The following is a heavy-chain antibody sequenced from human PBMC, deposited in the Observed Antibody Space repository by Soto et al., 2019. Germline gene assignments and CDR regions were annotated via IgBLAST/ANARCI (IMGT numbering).Heavy chain of an antibody. CDR2: IYYSGST. J-gene: IGHJ6*02. Sequence: PSETLSLTCTVSGGSISISSYYWGCIRQPPGKGLEWIGSIYYSGSTYYNPSLKSRVTISVDTSKNQFSLKLSSVTAADTAVYYCASPIDDSTPYYGMDVWGQGTTVTVSS. CDR3: ASPIDDSTPYYGMDV. V-gene: IGHV4-39*01. D-gene: IGHD3-3*01. CDR1: GGSISISSYY.